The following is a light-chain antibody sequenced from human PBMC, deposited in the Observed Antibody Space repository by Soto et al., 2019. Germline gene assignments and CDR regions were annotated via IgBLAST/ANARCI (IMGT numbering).Light chain of an antibody. CDR1: QSVSNNY. CDR3: QQYGSSPFT. Sequence: EIVLTQSPATLSLSPGERATLSCTASQSVSNNYLAWYQRKPGQAPRLLIYGASSRATGIPDRFSGSGSGTDFTLTISRLEPEDFAVYYCQQYGSSPFTFGPGTKVDIK. CDR2: GAS. J-gene: IGKJ3*01. V-gene: IGKV3-20*01.